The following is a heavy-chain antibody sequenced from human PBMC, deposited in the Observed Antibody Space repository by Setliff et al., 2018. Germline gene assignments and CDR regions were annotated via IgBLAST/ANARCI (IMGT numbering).Heavy chain of an antibody. J-gene: IGHJ4*02. CDR3: ARERYFDY. V-gene: IGHV1-69*05. CDR2: IIPNFRTT. Sequence: SVKVSCKASGGTFSKYGISWVRQAPGQGLEWMGGIIPNFRTTSYAQKFQGRVIMTRNTSISTAYLELNTLRSDDTAVYYCARERYFDYWGQGTLVTVSS. CDR1: GGTFSKYG.